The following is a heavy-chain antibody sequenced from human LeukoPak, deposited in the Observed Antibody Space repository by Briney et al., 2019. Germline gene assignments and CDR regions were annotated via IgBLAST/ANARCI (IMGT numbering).Heavy chain of an antibody. Sequence: GGSLRLSCAASGFTFSSYAMHWVRQAPGKGLEWVAVISYDGSNKYYADSVKGRFTISRDNSKNTLYLQMNSLRAEDTAVYYCARGKYRRVWGQGTLVTVSS. CDR1: GFTFSSYA. CDR3: ARGKYRRV. J-gene: IGHJ4*02. D-gene: IGHD6-6*01. V-gene: IGHV3-30*14. CDR2: ISYDGSNK.